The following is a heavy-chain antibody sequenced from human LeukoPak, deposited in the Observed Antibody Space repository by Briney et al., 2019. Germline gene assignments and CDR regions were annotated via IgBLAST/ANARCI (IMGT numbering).Heavy chain of an antibody. CDR2: ISAYNGNT. J-gene: IGHJ4*02. Sequence: ASVKVSCKASGYTFIDYFIHWMRQTPGQGLEWLGWISAYNGNTNYPQKLQGRVTMTTDTSTSTAYMELRSLRSDDTAVYYCARDVGARGPYYFDSWGQGTLVTVSS. V-gene: IGHV1-18*04. CDR3: ARDVGARGPYYFDS. CDR1: GYTFIDYF. D-gene: IGHD1-26*01.